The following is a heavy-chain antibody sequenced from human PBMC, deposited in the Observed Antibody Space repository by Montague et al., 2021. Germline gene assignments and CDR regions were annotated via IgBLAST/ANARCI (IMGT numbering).Heavy chain of an antibody. J-gene: IGHJ4*02. D-gene: IGHD3-16*01. CDR2: INTSGSTI. CDR3: ARIRKGADY. Sequence: SLRLSCAASGFTFSDYYMSWIRQVPGKGLEWVSYINTSGSTIYYANSVKGRFTISRDNAKNSLYLQMNSLRAEDTAVYHRARIRKGADYWGQGTLVTVSS. CDR1: GFTFSDYY. V-gene: IGHV3-11*01.